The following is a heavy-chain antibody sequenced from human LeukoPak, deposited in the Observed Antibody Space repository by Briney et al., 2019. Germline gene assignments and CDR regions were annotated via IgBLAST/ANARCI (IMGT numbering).Heavy chain of an antibody. V-gene: IGHV1-2*02. Sequence: ASVKVSCKASGYTFTDYYIHWVRQAPGQGLEWMGGINPNSGDTNFSQKFQGRVTMTRDTSIRTGYMELSRLRSDDTAVYYCARYYYDSSGYYHFDYWGQGTLVTVSS. CDR2: INPNSGDT. CDR1: GYTFTDYY. J-gene: IGHJ4*02. D-gene: IGHD3-22*01. CDR3: ARYYYDSSGYYHFDY.